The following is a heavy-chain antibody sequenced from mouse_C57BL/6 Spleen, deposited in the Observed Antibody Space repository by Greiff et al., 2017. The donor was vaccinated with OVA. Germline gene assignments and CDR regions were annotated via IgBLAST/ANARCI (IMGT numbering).Heavy chain of an antibody. CDR3: ARNPVYYDYDGGFDY. D-gene: IGHD2-4*01. J-gene: IGHJ2*01. V-gene: IGHV1-26*01. CDR2: INPNNGGT. CDR1: GYTFTDYY. Sequence: VQLQQSGPELVKPGASVKISCKASGYTFTDYYMNWVKQSHGKSLEWIGDINPNNGGTSYNQKFKGKATLTVDKSSSTAYMELRSLTSEDSAVYYCARNPVYYDYDGGFDYWGQGTTLTVSS.